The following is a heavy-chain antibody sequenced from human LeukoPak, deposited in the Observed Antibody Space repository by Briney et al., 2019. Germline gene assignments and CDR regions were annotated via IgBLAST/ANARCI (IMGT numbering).Heavy chain of an antibody. CDR1: GGSISSYY. CDR2: IYYSGST. D-gene: IGHD3-10*01. J-gene: IGHJ5*02. CDR3: ARHSPYSFYYGSGSPKYNWFDP. V-gene: IGHV4-59*08. Sequence: TSETLSLTCTVSGGSISSYYWSWIRQPPGKGLEWIGYIYYSGSTNYNPSLKSRVTISVDTSKNQFSLKLSSVTAADTAVYYCARHSPYSFYYGSGSPKYNWFDPWGQGTLVTVSS.